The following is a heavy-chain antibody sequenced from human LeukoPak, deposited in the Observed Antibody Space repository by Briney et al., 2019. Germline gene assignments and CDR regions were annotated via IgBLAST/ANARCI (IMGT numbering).Heavy chain of an antibody. CDR1: GDSINNNNFY. Sequence: SETLSLTCTVSGDSINNNNFYWSWIRQSPGKGLEWIGTFYYVGSSYSKPSLKSRVTISGDPSKDLLSLKLSSVTAADTAVYYCARDISSGWSWGQGTLVTVSS. J-gene: IGHJ5*02. CDR2: FYYVGSS. CDR3: ARDISSGWS. V-gene: IGHV4-39*02. D-gene: IGHD6-19*01.